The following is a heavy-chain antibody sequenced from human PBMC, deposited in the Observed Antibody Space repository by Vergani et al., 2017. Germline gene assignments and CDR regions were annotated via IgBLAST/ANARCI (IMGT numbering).Heavy chain of an antibody. CDR2: INPNSGGT. V-gene: IGHV1-2*02. D-gene: IGHD2-2*01. CDR3: ARGCSSTSCYGFDP. J-gene: IGHJ5*02. CDR1: GYTFTGYY. Sequence: QVQLVQSGAEVKKPGASVKVSCKASGYTFTGYYMHWVRQAPGQGLEWMGWINPNSGGTNYAQKFQGRVTMTRETSISPAYMELSRRRSDDTAVYYCARGCSSTSCYGFDPWGQGTLVTVSS.